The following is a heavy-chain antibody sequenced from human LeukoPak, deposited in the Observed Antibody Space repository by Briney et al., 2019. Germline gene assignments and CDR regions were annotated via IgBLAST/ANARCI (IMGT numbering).Heavy chain of an antibody. CDR1: GFTFSSYS. V-gene: IGHV3-21*01. D-gene: IGHD3-10*01. CDR2: ISSSSSYI. Sequence: GGSLRLSCAASGFTFSSYSMNWVRQAPGKGLEWVSSISSSSSYIYYADSVKGRFTISRDNAKNSLYLQMNSLRAEDTAVYYCARDRWYYYGSGTPYFDYWGQGTPVTVSS. J-gene: IGHJ4*02. CDR3: ARDRWYYYGSGTPYFDY.